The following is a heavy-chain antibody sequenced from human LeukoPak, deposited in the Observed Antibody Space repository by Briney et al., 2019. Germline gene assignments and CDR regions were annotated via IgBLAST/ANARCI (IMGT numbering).Heavy chain of an antibody. CDR3: AKDGAVAGTTPYYFDY. J-gene: IGHJ4*02. CDR2: ISGSGGNT. Sequence: PGGSLRLSCAASGFTFSSYAMSWVRQAPGKGLEWVSGISGSGGNTYYADSVKGRFTISRDDSMNTLYLQMNSLRAEDTALYYCAKDGAVAGTTPYYFDYWGQGTLVTVSS. V-gene: IGHV3-23*01. D-gene: IGHD6-19*01. CDR1: GFTFSSYA.